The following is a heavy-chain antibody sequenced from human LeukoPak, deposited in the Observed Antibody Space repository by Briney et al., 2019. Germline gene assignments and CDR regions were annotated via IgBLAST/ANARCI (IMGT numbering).Heavy chain of an antibody. CDR2: ISGSDART. CDR3: AKPLSGWYSFDY. Sequence: SGGSLRLSCAASGFTFSSNAMSWVRQAPGKGLEWVSAISGSDARTYYADSVKGQFTISRDNSKNTLYLQMSSLRAEDTAVYYCAKPLSGWYSFDYWGQGTLVTVSS. CDR1: GFTFSSNA. V-gene: IGHV3-23*01. D-gene: IGHD6-19*01. J-gene: IGHJ4*02.